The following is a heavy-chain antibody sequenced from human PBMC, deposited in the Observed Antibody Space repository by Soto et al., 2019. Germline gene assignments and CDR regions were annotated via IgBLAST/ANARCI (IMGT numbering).Heavy chain of an antibody. Sequence: ASVQVSCKASCYTIPSYGIIWVRQAPGQGLEWMGWISAYNGNTNYAQKLQGRVTMTTDTSTSTAYMELRSLRSDDTAVYYCARDRLTSANWFDPWGQGTLVTVSS. V-gene: IGHV1-18*01. J-gene: IGHJ5*02. CDR2: ISAYNGNT. D-gene: IGHD3-16*01. CDR1: CYTIPSYG. CDR3: ARDRLTSANWFDP.